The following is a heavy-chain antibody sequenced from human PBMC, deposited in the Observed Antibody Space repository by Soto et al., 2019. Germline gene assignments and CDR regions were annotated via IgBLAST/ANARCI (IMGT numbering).Heavy chain of an antibody. CDR1: GYTFSSHG. CDR2: VSGDNGNT. J-gene: IGHJ5*02. Sequence: QVQLVQSGAEVKKPGTSVKVSCTASGYTFSSHGISWVRQAPGQGLQWIGWVSGDNGNTNYAQSLQGRVTMTTDTXANTGQLELRSLRSDDTDVYYWARDLGDWRSGIGQGEGFDAWGEGTVVIVFS. V-gene: IGHV1-18*01. CDR3: ARDLGDWRSGIGQGEGFDA. D-gene: IGHD1-26*01.